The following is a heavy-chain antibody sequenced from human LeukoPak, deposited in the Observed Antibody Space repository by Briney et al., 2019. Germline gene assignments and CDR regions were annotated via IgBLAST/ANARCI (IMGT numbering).Heavy chain of an antibody. Sequence: SETLSLTCTVSGGSISSYYWSWMRQPPGKGLEWIGYISYTGSTNYNPSLKSRVTISLDTSKNQFSLKLSSVTAADTAVYYCARIGIAVAGPQGFGMDVWGQGTTVTVSS. J-gene: IGHJ6*02. CDR1: GGSISSYY. CDR2: ISYTGST. D-gene: IGHD6-13*01. CDR3: ARIGIAVAGPQGFGMDV. V-gene: IGHV4-59*08.